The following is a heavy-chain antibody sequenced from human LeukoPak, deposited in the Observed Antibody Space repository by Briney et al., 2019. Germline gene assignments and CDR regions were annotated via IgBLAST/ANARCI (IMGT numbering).Heavy chain of an antibody. CDR2: TYYKSRWYN. V-gene: IGHV6-1*01. CDR3: AKSGYGFGRDWFDP. CDR1: GDSVSNNSAA. Sequence: SQTLSLTCAISGDSVSNNSAAWIWVRQSPSRGLEWLGRTYYKSRWYNDYAVSVKSRISINPDTSNNQFSLQPNSATPEDSAVYYCAKSGYGFGRDWFDPWGQGTLVTVSS. J-gene: IGHJ5*02. D-gene: IGHD5-18*01.